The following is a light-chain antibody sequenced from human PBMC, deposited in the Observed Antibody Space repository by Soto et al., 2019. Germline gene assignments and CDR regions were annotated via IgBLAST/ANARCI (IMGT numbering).Light chain of an antibody. V-gene: IGKV4-1*01. CDR3: QQYYSTPYT. J-gene: IGKJ2*01. CDR2: WAL. CDR1: QSVLYSSNNKNY. Sequence: DIVMTQSPDSLAVSLGERATINCKSSQSVLYSSNNKNYLAWYQQKPRQPPKLLIYWALTRESGVPDRFSGSGSGTDFTLTISSLQAEDVAVYYCQQYYSTPYTFGQGTKLEIK.